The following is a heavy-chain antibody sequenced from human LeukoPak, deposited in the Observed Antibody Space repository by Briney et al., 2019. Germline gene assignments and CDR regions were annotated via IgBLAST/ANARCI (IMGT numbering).Heavy chain of an antibody. D-gene: IGHD6-13*01. CDR3: ARVGSTWSYFDY. CDR2: MSGSSNYI. Sequence: GGSLRLSCAASGFTFSSYSMNWVSHAPGKGLEWVSLMSGSSNYIYYAESVKGRFTITRDNTKNSLYLQMNRLRAEDTAVYYCARVGSTWSYFDYWGQGTLVTVSS. J-gene: IGHJ4*02. V-gene: IGHV3-21*01. CDR1: GFTFSSYS.